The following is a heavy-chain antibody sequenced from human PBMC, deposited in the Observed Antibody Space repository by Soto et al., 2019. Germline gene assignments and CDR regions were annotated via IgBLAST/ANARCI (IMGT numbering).Heavy chain of an antibody. CDR3: ARMHDYYDSSGHNFDY. J-gene: IGHJ4*02. Sequence: SVKVSCKASGGTFSSYAISWLRQSPGQGLEWMGGIIPIFGTANYAQKFQGRVTITADESTSTAYTELSSLRSEDTAVYYCARMHDYYDSSGHNFDYWGQGTLVTVSS. D-gene: IGHD3-22*01. CDR2: IIPIFGTA. CDR1: GGTFSSYA. V-gene: IGHV1-69*13.